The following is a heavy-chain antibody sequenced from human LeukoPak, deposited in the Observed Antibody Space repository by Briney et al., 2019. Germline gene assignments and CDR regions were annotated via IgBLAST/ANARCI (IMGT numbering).Heavy chain of an antibody. CDR1: GGSISSGSYY. CDR3: ARCALEGVVSYYYYYMDV. D-gene: IGHD3-3*01. CDR2: ICTSGST. J-gene: IGHJ6*03. V-gene: IGHV4-61*02. Sequence: SQTLSLTCTVSGGSISSGSYYWSWIRQPAGKGLEWIGRICTSGSTNYNPSLKSRVTISVDTSKNQFSLKLSSVTAADTAVYYCARCALEGVVSYYYYYMDVWGKGTTVTVSS.